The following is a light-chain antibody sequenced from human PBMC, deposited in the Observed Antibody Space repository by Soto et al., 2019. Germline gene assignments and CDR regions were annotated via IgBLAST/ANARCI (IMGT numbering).Light chain of an antibody. V-gene: IGLV1-47*01. CDR3: AAWDDSLSGHYV. CDR2: RNN. CDR1: SSNIGSNY. Sequence: QSLLTQPPSASGTPGQRVTISCSGSSSNIGSNYVYWYQQLPGTAPKLLIYRNNQRPSGVPDRFSGSKSGTSASLAISGLRSEDEADYYCAAWDDSLSGHYVFGTGTKLTVL. J-gene: IGLJ1*01.